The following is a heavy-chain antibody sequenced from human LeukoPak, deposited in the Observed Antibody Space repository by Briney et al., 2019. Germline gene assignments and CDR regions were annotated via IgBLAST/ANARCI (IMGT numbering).Heavy chain of an antibody. CDR1: GGSISSGGYS. CDR3: ARALSSGFSDY. Sequence: SETLSLTCAVSGGSISSGGYSWSWIRQPPGKGLEWIGYIYYSGRTNYNPSLKSRVTMSIDTSKNRFSLRLSSVTAADTAVYYCARALSSGFSDYWGQGTLVTVSS. J-gene: IGHJ4*02. CDR2: IYYSGRT. D-gene: IGHD3-22*01. V-gene: IGHV4-61*08.